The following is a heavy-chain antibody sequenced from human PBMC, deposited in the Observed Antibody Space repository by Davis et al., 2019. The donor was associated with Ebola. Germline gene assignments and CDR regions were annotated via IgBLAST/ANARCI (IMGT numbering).Heavy chain of an antibody. V-gene: IGHV4-34*01. CDR2: INHSGST. CDR1: GGSFSTYY. Sequence: MPSETLSLTCAVYGGSFSTYYWSWIRQPPGKGLEWIGEINHSGSTNYNPSLKSRVTISVDTSKNQFSLKLTSVTAADTAVYYCATSQDCSSTSCDNWFDPWGQGTLVTVSS. CDR3: ATSQDCSSTSCDNWFDP. J-gene: IGHJ5*02. D-gene: IGHD2-2*01.